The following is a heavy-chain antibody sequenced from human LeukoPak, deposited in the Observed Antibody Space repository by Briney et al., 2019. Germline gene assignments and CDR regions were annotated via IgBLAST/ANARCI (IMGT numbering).Heavy chain of an antibody. V-gene: IGHV1-69*13. J-gene: IGHJ4*02. CDR1: GGTFSSYA. D-gene: IGHD4-17*01. Sequence: SVKVSCKASGGTFSSYAISWVRQAPGQRLEWMGGIIPIFGTANYAQKFQGRVTITADESTSTAYMELSSLRSEDTAVYYCARGGGSYGDYSLWLGYWGQGTLVTVSS. CDR2: IIPIFGTA. CDR3: ARGGGSYGDYSLWLGY.